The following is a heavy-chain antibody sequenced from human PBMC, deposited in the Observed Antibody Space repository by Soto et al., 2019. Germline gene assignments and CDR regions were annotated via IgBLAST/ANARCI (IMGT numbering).Heavy chain of an antibody. Sequence: QVQLVQSGAEVKKPGASVKVSCKASGYTFTSYGISWVRQAPGQGLEWMGWISAYNGNTNYAQKLQGKVTMTTDTSSSTAYKELRSLRSDDTAVYYCARLGRDYYDSRGPDDYWGQGTLVTVSS. V-gene: IGHV1-18*04. J-gene: IGHJ4*02. CDR2: ISAYNGNT. CDR1: GYTFTSYG. D-gene: IGHD3-22*01. CDR3: ARLGRDYYDSRGPDDY.